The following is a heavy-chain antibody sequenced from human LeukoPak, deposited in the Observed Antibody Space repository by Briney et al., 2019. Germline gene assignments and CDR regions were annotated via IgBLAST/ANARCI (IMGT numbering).Heavy chain of an antibody. V-gene: IGHV3-66*01. CDR1: GFTVSSNY. Sequence: GGSLRLSCAASGFTVSSNYMRWVRQAPGKGLEWVSIIYSGGTTYYADSVEGRFTISRDNSKNTLYLQMNSLRAEDTAVYYCARDLSKGYSDAFDIWGQGTMVTVSS. J-gene: IGHJ3*02. CDR2: IYSGGTT. CDR3: ARDLSKGYSDAFDI. D-gene: IGHD2-15*01.